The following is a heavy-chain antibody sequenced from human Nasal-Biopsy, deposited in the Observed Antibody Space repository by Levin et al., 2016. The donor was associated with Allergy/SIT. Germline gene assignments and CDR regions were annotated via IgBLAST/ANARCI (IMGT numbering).Heavy chain of an antibody. CDR2: IYPHNGGT. CDR1: GDTISTYA. CDR3: ARVLRRSGSYGDY. V-gene: IGHV1-2*02. Sequence: ASVKVSCKASGDTISTYAISWVRQAPGQGLECMGWIYPHNGGTSYVQKFQGRVTMTGDTSISTVYMELSSLRPDDTAVYYCARVLRRSGSYGDYWGQGTLVTVSS. J-gene: IGHJ4*02. D-gene: IGHD1-26*01.